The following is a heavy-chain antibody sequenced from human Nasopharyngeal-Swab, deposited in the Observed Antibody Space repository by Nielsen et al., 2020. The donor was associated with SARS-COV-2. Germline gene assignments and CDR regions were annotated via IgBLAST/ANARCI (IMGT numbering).Heavy chain of an antibody. Sequence: ASVKASCKASGYTFTSYYMHSVRQAPGQGLEWMGIINPSGGSTSYAQKFQGRVTMTRDTSTSTVYMELSSLRSEDTAVYYCARPAGGDFAPLGFDYWGQGTLVTVSS. CDR1: GYTFTSYY. D-gene: IGHD3-16*01. J-gene: IGHJ4*02. CDR2: INPSGGST. V-gene: IGHV1-46*01. CDR3: ARPAGGDFAPLGFDY.